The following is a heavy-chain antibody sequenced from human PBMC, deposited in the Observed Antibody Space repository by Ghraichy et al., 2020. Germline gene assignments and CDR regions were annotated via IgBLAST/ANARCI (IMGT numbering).Heavy chain of an antibody. D-gene: IGHD2-15*01. J-gene: IGHJ4*02. V-gene: IGHV3-33*01. CDR3: ARDSVVSPLNPLIDY. CDR1: GFTFSSYG. CDR2: IWYDGSNK. Sequence: GGSLRLSCAASGFTFSSYGMHWVRQAPGKGLEWVAVIWYDGSNKYYADSVKGRFTISRDNSKNTLYLQMNSLRAEDTAVYYCARDSVVSPLNPLIDYWGQGTLVTVSS.